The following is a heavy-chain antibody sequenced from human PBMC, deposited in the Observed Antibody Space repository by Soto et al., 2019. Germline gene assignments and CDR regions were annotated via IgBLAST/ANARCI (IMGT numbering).Heavy chain of an antibody. V-gene: IGHV3-23*01. J-gene: IGHJ4*02. CDR1: GFTFSSYA. CDR3: AKVDYDILTGSLPPNFDY. CDR2: LSGSGGST. D-gene: IGHD3-9*01. Sequence: EVQLLESGGGLVQPGGSLRLSCEASGFTFSSYAMSWVRQDPGKGLEWVSALSGSGGSTYYADSVKGRFTISRDNSKNTLYLQMNSLRAEDTAVYYCAKVDYDILTGSLPPNFDYWGQGTLVTVSS.